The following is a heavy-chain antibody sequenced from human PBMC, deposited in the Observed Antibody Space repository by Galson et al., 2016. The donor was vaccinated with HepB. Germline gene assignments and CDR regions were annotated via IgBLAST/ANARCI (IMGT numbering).Heavy chain of an antibody. D-gene: IGHD7-27*01. CDR1: GFTFRSYA. Sequence: SLRLSCAASGFTFRSYAMSWVRQGPGKGLEWVLSISASGGSTYYADSVKGRFTISRDNSKNRLYLQMNSLRAEDTAVYYCAKDAHWAPPETGYFDYWGQGTLVTVSS. CDR2: ISASGGST. V-gene: IGHV3-23*01. CDR3: AKDAHWAPPETGYFDY. J-gene: IGHJ4*02.